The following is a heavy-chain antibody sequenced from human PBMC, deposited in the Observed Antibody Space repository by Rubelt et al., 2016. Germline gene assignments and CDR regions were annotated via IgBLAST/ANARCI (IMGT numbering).Heavy chain of an antibody. Sequence: EVLLVQSGAEVKKPGESLKISCKGSGYSFTTYWIGWVRQMPGKGLECMGIIYPGDSDTSYSPPFQGQVTIAAEKSISTAYLQWSSLKASDTAMYYCARLRGSPQGAAFDIWGQGTMVTVSS. CDR1: GYSFTTYW. CDR2: IYPGDSDT. V-gene: IGHV5-51*01. CDR3: ARLRGSPQGAAFDI. J-gene: IGHJ3*02. D-gene: IGHD1-26*01.